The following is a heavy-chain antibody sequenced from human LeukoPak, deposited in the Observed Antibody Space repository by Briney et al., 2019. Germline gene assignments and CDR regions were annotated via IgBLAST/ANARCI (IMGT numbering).Heavy chain of an antibody. J-gene: IGHJ5*02. D-gene: IGHD3-22*01. CDR2: ISAYNGNT. CDR1: GYTFTNYG. V-gene: IGHV1-18*01. CDR3: ARDLGDYYDSSSYYSLNWFDP. Sequence: ASVKVSCKASGYTFTNYGITWVRQAPGQGLEWMGWISAYNGNTNYAQKLQGRVTMTTDTSTSTAYMELRSLRSDDTAVYYCARDLGDYYDSSSYYSLNWFDPWGQGTLVTVSS.